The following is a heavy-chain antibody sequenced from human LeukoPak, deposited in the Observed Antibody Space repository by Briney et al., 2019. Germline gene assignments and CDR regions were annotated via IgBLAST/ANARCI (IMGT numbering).Heavy chain of an antibody. CDR2: IYYSGST. V-gene: IGHV4-31*03. CDR1: GGSISSGGYY. Sequence: RPSQTLSLTCTVSGGSISSGGYYWSWIRQHPGKGLEWIGYIYYSGSTYYNPSLKSRVTISVDTSKNQFSLKLSSVTAADTAVYYCARGVRSGTYWFDPWGQGTLVTVSS. J-gene: IGHJ5*02. CDR3: ARGVRSGTYWFDP. D-gene: IGHD1-1*01.